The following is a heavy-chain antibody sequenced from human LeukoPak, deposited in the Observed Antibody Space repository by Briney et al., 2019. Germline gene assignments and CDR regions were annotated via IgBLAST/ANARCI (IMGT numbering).Heavy chain of an antibody. Sequence: PGGSLRLSCAASGFTFSSYAMSWVCQAPGKGLEWVSAISGSGGSTYYADSVKGRFTISRDNSKNTLYLQMNSLRAEDTAVYYCAKAPDYDFWSGYVDYWGQGTLVTVSS. CDR3: AKAPDYDFWSGYVDY. V-gene: IGHV3-23*01. CDR1: GFTFSSYA. CDR2: ISGSGGST. J-gene: IGHJ4*02. D-gene: IGHD3-3*01.